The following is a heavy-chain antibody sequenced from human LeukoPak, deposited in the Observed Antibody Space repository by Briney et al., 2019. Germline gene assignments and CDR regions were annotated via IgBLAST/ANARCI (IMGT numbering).Heavy chain of an antibody. CDR3: ARGEDGVTGGY. CDR1: SGSISSYY. Sequence: PETLSLTCTVSSGSISSYYWSWIRQPAGKGLEWIGHIYSSGSTNYNPSLKSRVTISVDTSKNLFSLRLSSVTAADTAVYYCARGEDGVTGGYWGQGTLVTVSS. D-gene: IGHD1-14*01. J-gene: IGHJ4*02. CDR2: IYSSGST. V-gene: IGHV4-4*07.